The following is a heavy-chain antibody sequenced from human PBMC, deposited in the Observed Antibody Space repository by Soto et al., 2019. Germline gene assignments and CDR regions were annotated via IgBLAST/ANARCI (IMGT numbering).Heavy chain of an antibody. CDR2: IYHSGST. J-gene: IGHJ4*02. CDR3: AGGFGSGHYDF. CDR1: GVSISRSSW. Sequence: QVQVQESGPGLVKPSGTRSLTCAVPGVSISRSSWWSWVRQPPGKGLEWIGEIYHSGSTTYNPSLKSRVAISVDTSKNKVYLKLTSVNAEDTAVYYCAGGFGSGHYDFWGQGTLVTVSS. V-gene: IGHV4-4*02. D-gene: IGHD3-10*01.